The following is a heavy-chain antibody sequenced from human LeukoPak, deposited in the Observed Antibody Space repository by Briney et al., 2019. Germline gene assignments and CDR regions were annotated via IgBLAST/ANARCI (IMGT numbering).Heavy chain of an antibody. CDR2: ISGSGGSA. D-gene: IGHD2-2*01. V-gene: IGHV3-23*01. CDR1: GFTFSSYA. Sequence: GGSLRLSCAASGFTFSSYAMSWVRQAPGKGLEWVSAISGSGGSAYYADSVKGRFTISRDNAKNSLYLQMNSLRAEDTAVYYCARDGCSSTSCYVSPFYYYGMDVWGQGTTVTVSS. J-gene: IGHJ6*02. CDR3: ARDGCSSTSCYVSPFYYYGMDV.